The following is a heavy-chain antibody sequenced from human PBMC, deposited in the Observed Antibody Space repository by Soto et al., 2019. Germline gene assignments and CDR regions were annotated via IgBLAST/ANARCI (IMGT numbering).Heavy chain of an antibody. V-gene: IGHV3-15*01. CDR2: IKSKEHGGTI. CDR1: GFTFASAW. CDR3: TWVAAILH. J-gene: IGHJ4*02. Sequence: EVQLVESGGGLVKPGESLRLSCVASGFTFASAWMNWVRQAPGKGLEWIGRIKSKEHGGTIAYAAPMKDRFIISRDDLKNTLYLQINSLQPEDTGVYYCTWVAAILHWGQGTLVTVSS. D-gene: IGHD2-15*01.